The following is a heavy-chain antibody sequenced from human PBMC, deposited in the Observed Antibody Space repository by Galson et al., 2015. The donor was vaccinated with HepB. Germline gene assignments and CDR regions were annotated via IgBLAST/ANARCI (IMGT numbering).Heavy chain of an antibody. D-gene: IGHD3-10*01. Sequence: SVKVSCKASGYTFSAYGISWVRLAPGQGLEWMGWISADNGNTKNAQKVQGRVTMTTDTSTSTAYMELRSLRSDDTAIYYCGRDQGRWFGEGLLDFWGQGTLVTVSS. J-gene: IGHJ4*02. CDR2: ISADNGNT. CDR1: GYTFSAYG. V-gene: IGHV1-18*01. CDR3: GRDQGRWFGEGLLDF.